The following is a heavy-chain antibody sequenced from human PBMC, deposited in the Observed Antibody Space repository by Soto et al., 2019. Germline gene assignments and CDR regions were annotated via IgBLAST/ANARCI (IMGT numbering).Heavy chain of an antibody. CDR2: IYSGGNT. Sequence: EVQLVESGGGLVQPGGSLRLSCAASGFTVSSSYMNWVRQAPGKGLEWVSVIYSGGNTYYADSVKGRFTISRDNSKNTLYLQMNSLRAEDTAVYYCTRAGYYCSGDSCYSCYDMDVWGQGTTVTVSS. D-gene: IGHD2-15*01. CDR1: GFTVSSSY. CDR3: TRAGYYCSGDSCYSCYDMDV. J-gene: IGHJ6*02. V-gene: IGHV3-66*01.